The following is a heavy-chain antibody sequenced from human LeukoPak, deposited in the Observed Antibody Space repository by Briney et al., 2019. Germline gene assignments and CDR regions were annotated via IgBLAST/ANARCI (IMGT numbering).Heavy chain of an antibody. J-gene: IGHJ4*02. D-gene: IGHD7-27*01. CDR1: GYTFTGYH. V-gene: IGHV1-2*02. CDR2: INPNSGGT. Sequence: GASVKVSCQASGYTFTGYHMHWVRQAPGQGLDWMGWINPNSGGTNYAQKFQGRVTMTRHTPISTAYMELSRLRSDDTAVYYCARGKRELGPDYWGQGTLVTVSS. CDR3: ARGKRELGPDY.